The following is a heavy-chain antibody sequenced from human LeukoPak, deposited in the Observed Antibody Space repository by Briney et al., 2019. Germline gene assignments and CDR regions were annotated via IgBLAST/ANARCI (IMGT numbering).Heavy chain of an antibody. D-gene: IGHD5-18*01. CDR2: MNPNSGNT. V-gene: IGHV1-8*01. J-gene: IGHJ4*02. CDR1: GYTFTSYD. CDR3: AKDGGYSYGFEFDY. Sequence: GASVRVSCKASGYTFTSYDINWVRQATGQGLEWMGWMNPNSGNTGYAQKFQGRVTMTRNTSISTAYMELSSLRSEDTAVYYCAKDGGYSYGFEFDYWGQGTLVTVSS.